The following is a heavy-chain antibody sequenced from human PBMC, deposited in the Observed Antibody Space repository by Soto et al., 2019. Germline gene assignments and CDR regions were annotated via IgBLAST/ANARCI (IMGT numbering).Heavy chain of an antibody. V-gene: IGHV3-66*01. CDR3: AIITFGNYGMEV. CDR2: IYSAGNT. CDR1: GFTVSSSY. J-gene: IGHJ6*02. Sequence: PGGSLRLSCAASGFTVSSSYMTWVRQAPGKGLEWVSVIYSAGNTYYADSVKGRFTISRDNSKNTVYLQMNSLRAEDTAVYYCAIITFGNYGMEVWGQGTTVTVSS. D-gene: IGHD3-10*01.